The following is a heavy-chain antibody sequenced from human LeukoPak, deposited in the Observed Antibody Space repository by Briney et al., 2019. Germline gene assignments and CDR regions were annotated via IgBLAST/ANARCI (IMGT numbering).Heavy chain of an antibody. CDR3: ARQGYRDAFDI. CDR1: GGSISSSSYY. Sequence: SETLSLTCTVSGGSISSSSYYWGWIRQPPGKGLEWIGSIDYSGSTYYNPSLKSRVTISVDPSKSQFSLKLSSVTAADTAVYYCARQGYRDAFDIWGQGTMVTVSS. V-gene: IGHV4-39*01. J-gene: IGHJ3*02. CDR2: IDYSGST. D-gene: IGHD6-13*01.